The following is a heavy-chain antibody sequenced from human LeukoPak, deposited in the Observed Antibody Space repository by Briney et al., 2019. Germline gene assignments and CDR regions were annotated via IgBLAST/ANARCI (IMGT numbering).Heavy chain of an antibody. J-gene: IGHJ4*02. D-gene: IGHD6-6*01. V-gene: IGHV3-21*01. CDR3: ARWRAYSSSPFDY. Sequence: GGSLRPSCAASGFTFSSYSMNWVRQAPGKGLEWVSSISSSSSYIYYADSVEGRFTISRDNAKNSLYLQMNSLRAEDTAVYYCARWRAYSSSPFDYWGQGTLVTVSS. CDR1: GFTFSSYS. CDR2: ISSSSSYI.